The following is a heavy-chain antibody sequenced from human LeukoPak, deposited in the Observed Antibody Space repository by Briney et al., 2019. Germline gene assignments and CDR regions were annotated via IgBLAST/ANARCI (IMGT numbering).Heavy chain of an antibody. V-gene: IGHV1-2*02. CDR2: INPKTGDT. J-gene: IGHJ6*02. CDR1: GYTFTRQY. Sequence: GASVKVSCKASGYTFTRQYLYWARQTPGQGVEWMGWINPKTGDTDSAQNFQGRVTMTRDTSITTVYMELSSLTSDDTAVYYCARGYNGMDVWGQGTTVTVSS. CDR3: ARGYNGMDV.